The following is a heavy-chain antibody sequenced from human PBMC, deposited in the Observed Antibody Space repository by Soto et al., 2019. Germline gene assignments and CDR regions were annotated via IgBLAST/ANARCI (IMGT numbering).Heavy chain of an antibody. CDR3: ARDVCSNICSYSYGMAV. V-gene: IGHV1-46*04. D-gene: IGHD2-2*01. CDR2: INPNGGGK. CDR1: GYVFTNYF. Sequence: QVQLVQSGAEVKKPGASVKVSCKASGYVFTNYFMHCVRQATGKGLEWMGIINPNGGGKSYAHKLESKINLTKDSDKSTVYMDLISLGSEDTVLYLCARDVCSNICSYSYGMAVWRQGTS. J-gene: IGHJ6*02.